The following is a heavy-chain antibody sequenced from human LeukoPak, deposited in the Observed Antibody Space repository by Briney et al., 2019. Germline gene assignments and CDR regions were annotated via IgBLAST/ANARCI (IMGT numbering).Heavy chain of an antibody. Sequence: SETLSLTCTVSGYSISSGYYWGWIRQPPGKGLEWIGSIYHSGSTYYNPSLKSRVTISVDTSKNQFSLKLSSVTAADTAVYYCLVGAREGPDYWGQGTLVTVSS. D-gene: IGHD1-26*01. CDR1: GYSISSGYY. CDR2: IYHSGST. CDR3: LVGAREGPDY. J-gene: IGHJ4*02. V-gene: IGHV4-38-2*02.